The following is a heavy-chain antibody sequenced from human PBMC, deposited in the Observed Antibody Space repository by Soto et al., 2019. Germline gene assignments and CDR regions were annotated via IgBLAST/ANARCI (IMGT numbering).Heavy chain of an antibody. J-gene: IGHJ2*01. D-gene: IGHD6-19*01. Sequence: PGGSLRLSCVASGFPFSSSSMNRVRQAPGKTLEWLSSISGTSDYIFYADSVKGRFAVARDNAKHSLYLQMSSLRAEGTAVYYCARDQDTDKQWLGPHWYFDLWGRGTLVTVSS. CDR2: ISGTSDYI. V-gene: IGHV3-21*01. CDR3: ARDQDTDKQWLGPHWYFDL. CDR1: GFPFSSSS.